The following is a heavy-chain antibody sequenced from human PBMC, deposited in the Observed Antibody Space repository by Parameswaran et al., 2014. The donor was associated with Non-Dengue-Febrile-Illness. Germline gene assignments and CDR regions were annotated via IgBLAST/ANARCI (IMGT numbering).Heavy chain of an antibody. J-gene: IGHJ4*02. CDR3: ARDLEYSSSGFDY. D-gene: IGHD6-6*01. V-gene: IGHV3-30-3*01. Sequence: VRQMPGKGLEWVAVISYDGSNKYYADSVKGRFTISRDNSKNTLYLQMNSLRAEDTAVYYCARDLEYSSSGFDYWGQGTLVTVSS. CDR2: ISYDGSNK.